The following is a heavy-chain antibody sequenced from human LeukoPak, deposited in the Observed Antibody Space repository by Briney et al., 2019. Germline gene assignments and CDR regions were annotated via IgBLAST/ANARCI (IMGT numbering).Heavy chain of an antibody. CDR2: ISGSGGST. J-gene: IGHJ4*02. CDR3: AKAYCTNGVCPPGYFDY. Sequence: PGGSLRLSCAASGFTFSSYAMSWVRQAPGKGLEWVSAISGSGGSTYYADSVKGRFTISRDNSKNTLYLQMNSLRAEDTAVYYCAKAYCTNGVCPPGYFDYWGQGTLVTVSS. D-gene: IGHD2-8*01. CDR1: GFTFSSYA. V-gene: IGHV3-23*01.